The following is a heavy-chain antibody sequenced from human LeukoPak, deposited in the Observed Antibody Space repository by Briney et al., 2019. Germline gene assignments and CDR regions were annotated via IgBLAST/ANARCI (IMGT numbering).Heavy chain of an antibody. D-gene: IGHD3-22*01. CDR2: ISYDGSNK. Sequence: GGSLRLSCAASGFTFSGSAMHWVRQAPGKGLEWVAVISYDGSNKYYADSVKGRFTISRDNSKNTLYLQMNSLRAEDTAVYYCASTDYSYYYDSSGYYFDYWGQGTLVTVSS. J-gene: IGHJ4*02. V-gene: IGHV3-30*04. CDR3: ASTDYSYYYDSSGYYFDY. CDR1: GFTFSGSA.